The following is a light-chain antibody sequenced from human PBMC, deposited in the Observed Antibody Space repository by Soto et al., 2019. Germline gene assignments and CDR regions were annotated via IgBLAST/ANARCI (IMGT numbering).Light chain of an antibody. CDR1: QDISNY. Sequence: DIQMTHSPSSLSASVGDRVTITCHASQDISNYLNWYQQKPGKAPKLLIYDASNLETGVPSRFSGSGSGTDFTFTISSVQPEDIATYYCQQYDNLPLTFGGGTKVDIK. CDR2: DAS. J-gene: IGKJ4*01. CDR3: QQYDNLPLT. V-gene: IGKV1-33*01.